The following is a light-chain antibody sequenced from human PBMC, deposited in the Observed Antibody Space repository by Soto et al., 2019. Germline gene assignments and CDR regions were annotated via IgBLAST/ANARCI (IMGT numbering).Light chain of an antibody. J-gene: IGKJ1*01. V-gene: IGKV1-5*03. Sequence: IQKHQGPSTLSAYVGERGTMTCRASQNISFWLAWYQQKSGKAPKVLMHRASNLENGVPSRFSGSGSGTEFTLTISSLQPEDYATYFCQEYGTSFTWTFGQGTLVDI. CDR3: QEYGTSFTWT. CDR2: RAS. CDR1: QNISFW.